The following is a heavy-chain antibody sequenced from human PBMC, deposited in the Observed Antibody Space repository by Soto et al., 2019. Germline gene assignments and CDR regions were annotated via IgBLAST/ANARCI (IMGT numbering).Heavy chain of an antibody. D-gene: IGHD6-13*01. CDR2: ISGIGGST. CDR3: ARGSSGYTSSWYYFDY. J-gene: IGHJ4*02. Sequence: PGGSLRLSCAASGFTFTDYALSWARQAPGKGLEWVATISGIGGSTYLADSVKGRLSISRDNSKNTVSLLMNSLRAEDTAVYFCARGSSGYTSSWYYFDYWGRGTLVTVSS. V-gene: IGHV3-23*01. CDR1: GFTFTDYA.